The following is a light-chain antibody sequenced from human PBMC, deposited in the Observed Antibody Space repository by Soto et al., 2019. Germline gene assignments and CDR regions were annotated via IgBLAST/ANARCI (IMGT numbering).Light chain of an antibody. Sequence: QSALTQPASVSGSPGHSITICCTGTSSDIGGYDYVSWYQQRPGKALKLMIYEVRYRPSGVSNRFSGSKSGNTASLTISGLQAEDEADYYCCSYTRTSNHYFSGSGTKVTVL. CDR1: SSDIGGYDY. CDR3: CSYTRTSNHYF. V-gene: IGLV2-14*01. CDR2: EVR. J-gene: IGLJ1*01.